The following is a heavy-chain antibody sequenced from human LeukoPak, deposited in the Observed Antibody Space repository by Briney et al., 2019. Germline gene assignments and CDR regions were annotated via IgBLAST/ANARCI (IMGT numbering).Heavy chain of an antibody. CDR3: ARWANYGDYGWFDP. J-gene: IGHJ5*02. Sequence: PSKTLSLTCTVSGGSISSGDYYWSWIRQPPGKSLEWIGYIYYSGSTYYNPSLKSRVTISVDTSKNQFSLKLSSVTAADTAVYYCARWANYGDYGWFDPWGQGTLVTVSS. CDR1: GGSISSGDYY. CDR2: IYYSGST. D-gene: IGHD4-17*01. V-gene: IGHV4-30-4*01.